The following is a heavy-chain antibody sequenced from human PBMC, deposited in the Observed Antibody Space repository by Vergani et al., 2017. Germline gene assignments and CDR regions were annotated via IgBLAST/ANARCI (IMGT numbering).Heavy chain of an antibody. CDR3: ARERGTYYFDY. Sequence: QVQLVESGGGVVQPGRSLRLSCAASGFTFSSYAMHWVRQAPGTGLEWVAVISYDGSNKYYADSVKGRFTISRDNSKNTLDLQMNSLRAEDTAVYYCARERGTYYFDYWGQGTLVTVSS. J-gene: IGHJ4*02. V-gene: IGHV3-30-3*01. D-gene: IGHD1-1*01. CDR2: ISYDGSNK. CDR1: GFTFSSYA.